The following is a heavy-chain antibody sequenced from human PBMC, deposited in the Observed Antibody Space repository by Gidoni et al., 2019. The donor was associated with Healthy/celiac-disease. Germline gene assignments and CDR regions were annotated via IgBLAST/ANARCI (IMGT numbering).Heavy chain of an antibody. CDR2: IIPIFGTA. D-gene: IGHD3-3*01. V-gene: IGHV1-69*06. Sequence: QVQLVQSGAEVKKPGSSVKVSCKASGGTFSSYAISWVRQAPGQGLEWMGGIIPIFGTANYAQKFQGRVTITADKSTSTAYMELSSLRSEDTAVYYCARVNPPTDDSFWDFWSGYQGYFDYWGQGTLVTVSS. J-gene: IGHJ4*02. CDR1: GGTFSSYA. CDR3: ARVNPPTDDSFWDFWSGYQGYFDY.